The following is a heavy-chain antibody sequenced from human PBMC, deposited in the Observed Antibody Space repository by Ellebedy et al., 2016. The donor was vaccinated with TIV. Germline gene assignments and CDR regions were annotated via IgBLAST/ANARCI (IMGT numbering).Heavy chain of an antibody. CDR2: ISAYNGNT. V-gene: IGHV1-18*01. Sequence: ASVKVSXXASGYTFTSYGISWVRQAPGQGLEWMGWISAYNGNTNYAQKFQGRVTVTRDTSASTAYMELSSLRSEDTAVYYCAKGDFDYWGQGTLVTVSS. J-gene: IGHJ4*02. CDR1: GYTFTSYG. D-gene: IGHD3-16*01. CDR3: AKGDFDY.